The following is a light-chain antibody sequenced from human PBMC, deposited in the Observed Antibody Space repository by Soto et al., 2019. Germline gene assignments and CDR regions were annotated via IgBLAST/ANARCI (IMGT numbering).Light chain of an antibody. J-gene: IGKJ1*01. CDR1: QSVSGN. CDR2: DAS. Sequence: EIVMTQSPATLSVSPGERATLSRRASQSVSGNLAWYQLKPGQAPRLLIYDASTRATGIPARFSGSGSGTEFTLTISRPQSEDFAVYYCQQYNNWPRTFGQGTKVEIK. V-gene: IGKV3-15*01. CDR3: QQYNNWPRT.